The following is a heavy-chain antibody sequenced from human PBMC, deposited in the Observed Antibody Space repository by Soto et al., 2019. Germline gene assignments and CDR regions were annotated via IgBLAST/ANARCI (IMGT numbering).Heavy chain of an antibody. CDR2: IYYSGST. D-gene: IGHD6-13*01. Sequence: PSETLSLTCSVSGASISSSSYYWGWLRQPPGKGLEWIGSIYYSGSTYYNPSLKSRVTISVDTSKNQFSLKLSSVTAADTAVYYCASGIPGIAPAATGWFDPWGQGTLVTVSS. CDR1: GASISSSSYY. V-gene: IGHV4-39*01. CDR3: ASGIPGIAPAATGWFDP. J-gene: IGHJ5*02.